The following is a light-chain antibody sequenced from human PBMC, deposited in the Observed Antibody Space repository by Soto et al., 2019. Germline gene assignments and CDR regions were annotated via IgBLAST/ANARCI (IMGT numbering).Light chain of an antibody. J-gene: IGLJ3*02. CDR1: SSDVGGYNY. Sequence: QSVLTQPPSASGSPGQSVTISCTGTSSDVGGYNYVSWYQHHRGKAPQLMINEVSKRPSGVPARFSGSTSANTASLTATGVQAEDEADDYCCSDAGSNKPLWVFGGGTKLTVL. CDR2: EVS. V-gene: IGLV2-8*01. CDR3: CSDAGSNKPLWV.